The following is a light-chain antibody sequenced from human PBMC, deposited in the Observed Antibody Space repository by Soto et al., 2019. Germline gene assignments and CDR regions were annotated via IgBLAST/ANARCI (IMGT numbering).Light chain of an antibody. CDR2: RAS. CDR1: QSINSW. Sequence: DIPMTQSPSTLSASVGDRVTITRRASQSINSWLAWYQQKPGKAPRLLIYRASSLEGGVPSRFSGSGSGAEFTLTISSLQPDDFATYYCQHYDSYSGTFGPGTKVDIK. J-gene: IGKJ3*01. CDR3: QHYDSYSGT. V-gene: IGKV1-5*03.